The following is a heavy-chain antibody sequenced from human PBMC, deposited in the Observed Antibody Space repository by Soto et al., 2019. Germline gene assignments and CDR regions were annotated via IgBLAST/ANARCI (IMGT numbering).Heavy chain of an antibody. CDR2: IHRSGADT. CDR3: AKDPSTGPPDC. CDR1: GFMFSNYG. V-gene: IGHV3-23*01. J-gene: IGHJ4*02. D-gene: IGHD3-9*01. Sequence: GGSLRLSCAAAGFMFSNYGMSWVRQAPGKGLQWVATIHRSGADTHYAESVRGRFTISRDNSRDTLYLQMTSLRAEDTAVYYCAKDPSTGPPDCWGQGALVTVSS.